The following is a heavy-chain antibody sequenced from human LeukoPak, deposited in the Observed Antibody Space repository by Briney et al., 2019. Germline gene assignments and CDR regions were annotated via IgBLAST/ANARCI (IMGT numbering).Heavy chain of an antibody. V-gene: IGHV4-59*01. CDR2: IYYSGST. CDR3: ARGSRDGYNFAYY. D-gene: IGHD5-24*01. J-gene: IGHJ4*02. CDR1: GFTFRSYG. Sequence: GSLRLSCAASGFTFRSYGMSWIRQPPGKGLEWIGYIYYSGSTNYNPSLKSRVTISVDTSKNQFSLKLSSVTAADTAVYYCARGSRDGYNFAYYWGQGTLVTVSS.